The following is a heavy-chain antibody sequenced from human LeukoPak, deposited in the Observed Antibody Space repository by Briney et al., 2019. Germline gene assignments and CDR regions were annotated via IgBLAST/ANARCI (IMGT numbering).Heavy chain of an antibody. CDR3: ARSNPLEWLPPVY. J-gene: IGHJ4*02. CDR2: INGGSGNT. CDR1: GYTFTDYT. Sequence: ASVKVSCKASGYTFTDYTMHWLRQAPGQRLDWMGWINGGSGNTKYSPEFQGRVTITRDTSASTAYMELSSLRSEDTAVYYCARSNPLEWLPPVYWGQGTLVTVSS. V-gene: IGHV1-3*03. D-gene: IGHD3-3*01.